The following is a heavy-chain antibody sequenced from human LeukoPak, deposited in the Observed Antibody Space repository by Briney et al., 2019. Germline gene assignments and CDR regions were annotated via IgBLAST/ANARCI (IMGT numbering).Heavy chain of an antibody. Sequence: SETLSLTCAVYGGSFSGYYWSWIRQPPGKGLEWIGEINHSGSTNYNPSPKSRVTISVDTSKNQFSLKLSSVTAADTAVYYCARGITDFWSGYKGRWFDPWGQGTLVTVSS. CDR3: ARGITDFWSGYKGRWFDP. J-gene: IGHJ5*02. CDR1: GGSFSGYY. D-gene: IGHD3-3*01. V-gene: IGHV4-34*01. CDR2: INHSGST.